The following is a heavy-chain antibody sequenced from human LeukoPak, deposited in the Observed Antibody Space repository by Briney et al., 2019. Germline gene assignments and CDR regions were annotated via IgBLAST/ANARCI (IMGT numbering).Heavy chain of an antibody. Sequence: GGSLRLSCAASGFTVSSHAMNGVRQTPGKGLEWVSAISGSGGSTYYADSVKGRFSISRDKSKNTLFLQMNSLRAEDTAVYYCAKEDMGYIDYWGQGNLVTVSS. V-gene: IGHV3-23*01. CDR3: AKEDMGYIDY. J-gene: IGHJ4*02. CDR1: GFTVSSHA. CDR2: ISGSGGST. D-gene: IGHD2-15*01.